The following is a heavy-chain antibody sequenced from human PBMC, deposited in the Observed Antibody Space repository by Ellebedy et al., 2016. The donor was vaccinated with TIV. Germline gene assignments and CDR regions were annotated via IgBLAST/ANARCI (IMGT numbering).Heavy chain of an antibody. Sequence: ASVKVSCXASGYTFTSYGISWVRQAPGQGLEWMGWISAYNGNTNYAQKLQGRVTMTTDTSTSTAYMELRSLRSDDTAVYYCARDFDIYGSGRKFDYWGQGTLVTVSS. J-gene: IGHJ4*02. CDR1: GYTFTSYG. CDR2: ISAYNGNT. V-gene: IGHV1-18*01. CDR3: ARDFDIYGSGRKFDY. D-gene: IGHD3-10*01.